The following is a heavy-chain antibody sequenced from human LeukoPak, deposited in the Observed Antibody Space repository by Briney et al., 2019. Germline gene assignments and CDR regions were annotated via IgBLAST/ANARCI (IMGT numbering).Heavy chain of an antibody. V-gene: IGHV3-7*01. CDR2: IKQDGSEQ. CDR3: ARDTEMLYYDANGYHA. Sequence: GGSLRLSCAASGFTFRRFWMSWVRQAPGKGLEWVANIKQDGSEQYYVDSVKGRFTISRDNAKNSLYLQMNSLRAEDTAVYYCARDTEMLYYDANGYHAWGKGTMVTVSS. J-gene: IGHJ3*01. CDR1: GFTFRRFW. D-gene: IGHD3-22*01.